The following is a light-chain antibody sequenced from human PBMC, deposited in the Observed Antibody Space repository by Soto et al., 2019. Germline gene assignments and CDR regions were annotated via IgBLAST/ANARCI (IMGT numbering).Light chain of an antibody. V-gene: IGKV1-12*01. CDR1: QDISRW. Sequence: DVQMTQSPSSVSASVGDRVTITCRASQDISRWLAWYQQKQGKAPKIMIYAASSLQGVVPSRFSGGGYGTELTLDISSPQDEDLATHCCQQASSLPPACGQGTRRDIK. CDR2: AAS. CDR3: QQASSLPPA. J-gene: IGKJ5*01.